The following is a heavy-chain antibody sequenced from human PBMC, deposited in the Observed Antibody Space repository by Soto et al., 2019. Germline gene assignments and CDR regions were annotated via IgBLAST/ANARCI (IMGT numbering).Heavy chain of an antibody. CDR3: ARLWWLRSWFDP. CDR2: VYHSGST. D-gene: IGHD2-15*01. Sequence: SETLSLTCTVSGGSISSYYWSWIRQPPGKGLEWIGYVYHSGSTNYNPSLKSRVTISVETSKNQFSLKLSSVTAADTAVYYCARLWWLRSWFDPWGQGTLVTVSS. J-gene: IGHJ5*02. V-gene: IGHV4-59*01. CDR1: GGSISSYY.